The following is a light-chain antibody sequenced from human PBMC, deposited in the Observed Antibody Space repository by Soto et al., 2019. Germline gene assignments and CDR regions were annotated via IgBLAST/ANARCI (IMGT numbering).Light chain of an antibody. V-gene: IGKV3-15*01. CDR3: QQYNNWPIT. Sequence: DKVMTQSPATLSVSPGETATLSCMASQSVSSNLAWYQQKPGQAPRLLIYAASTRATDIPARFSGSGSGTEFTLTISSLQSEDFAIYFCQQYNNWPITFGQGTRLEIK. CDR2: AAS. CDR1: QSVSSN. J-gene: IGKJ5*01.